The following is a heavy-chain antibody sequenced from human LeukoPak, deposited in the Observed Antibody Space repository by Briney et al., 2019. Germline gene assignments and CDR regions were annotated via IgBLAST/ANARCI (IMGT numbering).Heavy chain of an antibody. CDR1: GFTFSSYS. V-gene: IGHV3-21*01. J-gene: IGHJ4*02. CDR3: ARSLYGGNSGEDY. D-gene: IGHD4-23*01. CDR2: ISSSGSYI. Sequence: PGGSLRLSCAAPGFTFSSYSMSWVRQAPGKGLEWVSSISSSGSYIYYADSMKGRFTISRDNAKNSLYLQMNSLRAGDTAVYYCARSLYGGNSGEDYWGQGTLVTVSS.